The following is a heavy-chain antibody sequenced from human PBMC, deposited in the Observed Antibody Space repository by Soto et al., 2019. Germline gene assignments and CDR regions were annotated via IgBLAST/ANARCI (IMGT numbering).Heavy chain of an antibody. J-gene: IGHJ4*02. CDR3: AHRRGADYKGCFHY. Sequence: QITLKESGPTLVNPTQTLTLTCTFSGISLSTSGVGVGWIRQPPGKALEWLALIYWSDEKRYSPSLRSRLTIPKDTSKNQVVLTMTNMDPVDTATCYCAHRRGADYKGCFHYWGQGTLVTVSS. V-gene: IGHV2-5*01. D-gene: IGHD4-4*01. CDR2: IYWSDEK. CDR1: GISLSTSGVG.